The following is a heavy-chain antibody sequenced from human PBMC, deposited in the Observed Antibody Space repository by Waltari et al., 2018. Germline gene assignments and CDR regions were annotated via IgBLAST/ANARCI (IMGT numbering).Heavy chain of an antibody. J-gene: IGHJ3*02. CDR2: INPNSGGT. CDR1: GYTFTGYY. D-gene: IGHD3-22*01. V-gene: IGHV1-2*06. CDR3: ARERGHYYDSSALDAFDI. Sequence: QVQLVQSGAEVKKPGASVKVSCKASGYTFTGYYMHWVRQAPGQGLEWMGRINPNSGGTNYAQKFQGRVTMTRDTSISTAYMELSRLRSDDTAVYYCARERGHYYDSSALDAFDIWGQGTMVTVSS.